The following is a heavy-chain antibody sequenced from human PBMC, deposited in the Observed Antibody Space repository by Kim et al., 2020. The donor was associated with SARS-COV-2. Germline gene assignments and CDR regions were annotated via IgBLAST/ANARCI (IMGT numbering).Heavy chain of an antibody. D-gene: IGHD6-13*01. CDR1: GFTFSSNW. CDR2: IKQDGSVT. V-gene: IGHV3-7*01. Sequence: GGSLRLSCAASGFTFSSNWMTWVRQAPGKGLEWVANIKQDGSVTPYVDSVKGRFTISRDNAKNSLYLQMNSLRAEDTAVYFCAGDYTTRDSSAWYDAFDIWGQGTMVTVSS. J-gene: IGHJ3*02. CDR3: AGDYTTRDSSAWYDAFDI.